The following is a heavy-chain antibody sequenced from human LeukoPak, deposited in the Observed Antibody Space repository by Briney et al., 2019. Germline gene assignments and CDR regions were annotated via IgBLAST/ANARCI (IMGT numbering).Heavy chain of an antibody. Sequence: PGRSLRLSCAASGFTFSSYGMHWVRQAPGKGLEWVAVISYDGSNKYYADSVKGRFTISRDNSKNTLYLQMNSLRAEDTAVYYCARGSRWSPLDYWGQGTLVTVSS. CDR2: ISYDGSNK. V-gene: IGHV3-30*03. CDR3: ARGSRWSPLDY. D-gene: IGHD4-23*01. CDR1: GFTFSSYG. J-gene: IGHJ4*02.